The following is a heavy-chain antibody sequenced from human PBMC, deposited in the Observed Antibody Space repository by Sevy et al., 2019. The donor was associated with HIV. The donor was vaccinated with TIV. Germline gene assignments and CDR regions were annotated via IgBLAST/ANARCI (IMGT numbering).Heavy chain of an antibody. CDR2: FSFGCGEI. D-gene: IGHD2-8*01. CDR1: GFTFSKYS. Sequence: GGSLRLSCAASGFTFSKYSMSWVRQPPGKGLEWVSTFSFGCGEINYADSVKGRFTISRDNSKSSVYLQMNNLRPEDTAGYYCAREGCTKPHDYWGQGTLVTVSS. J-gene: IGHJ4*02. V-gene: IGHV3-23*01. CDR3: AREGCTKPHDY.